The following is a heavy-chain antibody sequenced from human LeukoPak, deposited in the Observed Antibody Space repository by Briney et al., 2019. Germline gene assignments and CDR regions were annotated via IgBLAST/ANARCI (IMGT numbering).Heavy chain of an antibody. V-gene: IGHV3-33*01. Sequence: GGSLRLSCAASGFTFSSYGMHWVRQAPGKGPEWVAVIWYDGSNKYYADSVKGRFTISRDNSKNTLYLQMNSLRAEDTAVYYCARDHARIAVAGSYFDYWGQGTLVTVSS. CDR3: ARDHARIAVAGSYFDY. CDR1: GFTFSSYG. D-gene: IGHD6-19*01. J-gene: IGHJ4*02. CDR2: IWYDGSNK.